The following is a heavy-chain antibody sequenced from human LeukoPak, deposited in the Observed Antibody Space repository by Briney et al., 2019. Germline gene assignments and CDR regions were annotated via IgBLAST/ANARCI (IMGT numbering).Heavy chain of an antibody. CDR3: ARGEYSSGWYPLAEYFQH. CDR1: GFTFSSYA. D-gene: IGHD6-19*01. J-gene: IGHJ1*01. CDR2: ISYDGSNK. Sequence: PGGSLRLSCAASGFTFSSYAMHWVRQAPGKGLEWVAVISYDGSNKYYADSVKGRFTISRDNSKNTLYLQMNSLRAEDTAVYYCARGEYSSGWYPLAEYFQHWGQGTLVTVSS. V-gene: IGHV3-30-3*01.